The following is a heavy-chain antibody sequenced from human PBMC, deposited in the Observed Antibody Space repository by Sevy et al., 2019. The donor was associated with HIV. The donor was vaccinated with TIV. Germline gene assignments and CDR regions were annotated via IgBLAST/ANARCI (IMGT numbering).Heavy chain of an antibody. V-gene: IGHV3-21*01. J-gene: IGHJ6*02. CDR2: ISSGSSYI. Sequence: GGSLRLSCAASGFTFSSYSMNWVRQAPGKGLEWVSSISSGSSYIYYADSVKGRFTISRDNAKNSLYLQMNSLRAEDTAVYYCAREQLYSSWYQKDVWGQGTTVTVSS. D-gene: IGHD6-13*01. CDR3: AREQLYSSWYQKDV. CDR1: GFTFSSYS.